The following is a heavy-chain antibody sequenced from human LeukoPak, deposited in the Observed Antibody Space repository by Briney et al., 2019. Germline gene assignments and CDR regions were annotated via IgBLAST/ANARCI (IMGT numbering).Heavy chain of an antibody. Sequence: SETLSLTCTVSGGSISSYYWSWIRQPPGKGLEWIGYIYHSGSTKYHPSLKSRVTISVDMSKNQFSLKLSSMTAADTAIYYCARHAESWFYFDSWGQGTLVTVSS. D-gene: IGHD6-13*01. J-gene: IGHJ4*02. V-gene: IGHV4-59*08. CDR1: GGSISSYY. CDR2: IYHSGST. CDR3: ARHAESWFYFDS.